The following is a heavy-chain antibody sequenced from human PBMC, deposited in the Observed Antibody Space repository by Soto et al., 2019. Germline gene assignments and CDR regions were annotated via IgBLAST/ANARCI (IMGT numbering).Heavy chain of an antibody. V-gene: IGHV3-30*18. Sequence: QVQLVESGGGVVQPGRSVRLSCAASGFTFSSYGMHWVRQAPGKGLEWVAVISYDGSNKYYADSVKGRFTISRDNSKNTLYLQMNSLRAEDTAVYYCAKEWVYDSSGWSFDYWGQGTLVTVSS. CDR3: AKEWVYDSSGWSFDY. CDR2: ISYDGSNK. D-gene: IGHD3-22*01. J-gene: IGHJ4*02. CDR1: GFTFSSYG.